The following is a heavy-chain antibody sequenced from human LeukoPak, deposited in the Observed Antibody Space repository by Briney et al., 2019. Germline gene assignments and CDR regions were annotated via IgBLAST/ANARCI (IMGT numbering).Heavy chain of an antibody. CDR3: ARGRAAAGSKGYYFDY. D-gene: IGHD6-13*01. Sequence: AASVKVSCKASGYTFTSYDINWVRQAPGQGLEGMGWMNPNSGNTVYAQKFQGRVTITRNTSISTAYMELSSLRSEDTAVYYCARGRAAAGSKGYYFDYWGQGTLVTVSS. J-gene: IGHJ4*02. CDR2: MNPNSGNT. V-gene: IGHV1-8*03. CDR1: GYTFTSYD.